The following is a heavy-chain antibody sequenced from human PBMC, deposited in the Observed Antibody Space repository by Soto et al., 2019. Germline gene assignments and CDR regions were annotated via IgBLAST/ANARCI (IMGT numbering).Heavy chain of an antibody. J-gene: IGHJ4*02. CDR1: GYTFTSYG. CDR3: ARGPIFGVAPGYSY. Sequence: ASVKVSCKASGYTFTSYGISWVRQAPGQGLEWMGWISAYNGNTNYAQKLQGRVTMTTDTSTGTAYMELRSLRSDDTAVYYCARGPIFGVAPGYSYWGQGTLVTVSS. D-gene: IGHD3-3*01. CDR2: ISAYNGNT. V-gene: IGHV1-18*01.